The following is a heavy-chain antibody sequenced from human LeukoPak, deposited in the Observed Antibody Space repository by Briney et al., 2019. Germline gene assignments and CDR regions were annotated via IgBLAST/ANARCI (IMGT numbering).Heavy chain of an antibody. J-gene: IGHJ4*02. CDR3: ARLHYGSGSSLLFDY. V-gene: IGHV4-39*01. D-gene: IGHD3-10*01. CDR1: GGSISSSSYY. CDR2: IYYSGST. Sequence: SETLSLTCTVSGGSISSSSYYWGWICQPPGKGLEWIGSIYYSGSTYYNPSLKSRVTISVDTSKNQFSLKLSSVTAADTAVYYCARLHYGSGSSLLFDYWGQGTLVTVSS.